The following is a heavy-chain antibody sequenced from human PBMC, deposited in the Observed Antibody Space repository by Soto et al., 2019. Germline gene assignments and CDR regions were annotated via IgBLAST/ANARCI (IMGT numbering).Heavy chain of an antibody. CDR1: GFTFSSYA. CDR3: AKSRGYVDYYYYMDV. Sequence: GSLRLSCAASGFTFSSYAMSWVRQAPGKGLEWVSAISGSGGSTYYADSVKGRFTISRDNSKNTLYLQMNSLRAEDTAVYYCAKSRGYVDYYYYMDVWGKGTTVTVSS. J-gene: IGHJ6*03. D-gene: IGHD5-12*01. V-gene: IGHV3-23*01. CDR2: ISGSGGST.